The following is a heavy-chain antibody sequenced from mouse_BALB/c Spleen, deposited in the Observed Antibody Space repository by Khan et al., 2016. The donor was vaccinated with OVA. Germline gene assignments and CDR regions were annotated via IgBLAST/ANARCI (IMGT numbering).Heavy chain of an antibody. CDR3: ARQPYYQYYIMDY. D-gene: IGHD2-10*01. CDR2: IWSDGST. CDR1: GFSLTDYG. Sequence: VQLQESGPGLVAPSQSLSITCTISGFSLTDYGVHWVRQPPGRGLEWLVVIWSDGSTTYNSALKSRLSIIKDNSKSQIFLKMNSLQTDDTAMYYCARQPYYQYYIMDYWGQGTSVTVSS. V-gene: IGHV2-6-1*01. J-gene: IGHJ4*01.